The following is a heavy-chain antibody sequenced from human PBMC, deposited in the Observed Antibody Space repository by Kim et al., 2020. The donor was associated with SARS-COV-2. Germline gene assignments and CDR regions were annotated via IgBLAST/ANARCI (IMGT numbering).Heavy chain of an antibody. CDR2: SGDNT. J-gene: IGHJ5*02. V-gene: IGHV3-23*01. CDR3: ARGIYDT. Sequence: SGDNTSYDDPVKGRFTFSRDNSKNTLFLQLNSLRVEDTAVYYCARGIYDTWGQGTLLIVSS.